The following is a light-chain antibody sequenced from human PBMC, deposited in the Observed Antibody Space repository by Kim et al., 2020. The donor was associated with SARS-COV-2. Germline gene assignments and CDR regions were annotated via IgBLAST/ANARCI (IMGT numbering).Light chain of an antibody. J-gene: IGLJ3*02. CDR3: QVWDSSSDHWV. Sequence: SYELIQPPSVSLAPGKTARITCGGNNIGSKSVHWYQEKPGQAPVLVIYYDSDRPSGIPERFSGSNSGNTATLTISRVEAGDEADYYCQVWDSSSDHWVFGGGTKLTVL. CDR2: YDS. CDR1: NIGSKS. V-gene: IGLV3-21*04.